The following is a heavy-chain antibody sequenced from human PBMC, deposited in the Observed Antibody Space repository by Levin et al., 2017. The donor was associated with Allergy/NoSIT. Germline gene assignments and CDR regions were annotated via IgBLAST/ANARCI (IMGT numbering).Heavy chain of an antibody. CDR2: ISYDGSNK. Sequence: GGSLRLSCAASGFTFSSYGMHWVRQAPGKGLEWVAVISYDGSNKYYADSVKGRFTISRDNSKNTLYLQMNSLRAEDTAVYYCAKDRSDYGDYGVLDYWGQGTLVTVSS. D-gene: IGHD4-17*01. J-gene: IGHJ4*02. CDR3: AKDRSDYGDYGVLDY. V-gene: IGHV3-30*18. CDR1: GFTFSSYG.